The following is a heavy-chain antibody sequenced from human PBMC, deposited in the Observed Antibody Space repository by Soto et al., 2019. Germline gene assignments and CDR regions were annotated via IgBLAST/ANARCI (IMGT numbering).Heavy chain of an antibody. J-gene: IGHJ4*02. D-gene: IGHD2-21*02. V-gene: IGHV4-34*01. Sequence: QVQLQQWGAGLLKPSETLSLTCAVYGGSFSGYYWSWIRQPPGKGLGWIGEINHSGSTNYNPSLKSRVTISVDTSKNQFSLKLSSVTAADTAVYYCAREGFSRGGGDGSPSVWGQGTLVTVSS. CDR3: AREGFSRGGGDGSPSV. CDR2: INHSGST. CDR1: GGSFSGYY.